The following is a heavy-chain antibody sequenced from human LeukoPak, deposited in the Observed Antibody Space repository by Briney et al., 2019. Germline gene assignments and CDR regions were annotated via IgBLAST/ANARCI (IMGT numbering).Heavy chain of an antibody. CDR1: GFTLSSHA. D-gene: IGHD3-10*01. V-gene: IGHV3-30*04. CDR2: ISYDGNIK. J-gene: IGHJ4*02. CDR3: ARDLGYGSGSL. Sequence: QPGGSLRLSCAASGFTLSSHAIRWVRQAPGKGLEWVALISYDGNIKYYADSVEGRFTISRDDSKNTLSLQMNSLRPEDTAVYYCARDLGYGSGSLWGQGTLVTVSS.